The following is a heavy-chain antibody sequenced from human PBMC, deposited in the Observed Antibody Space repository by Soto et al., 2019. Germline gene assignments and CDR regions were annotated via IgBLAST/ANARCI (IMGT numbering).Heavy chain of an antibody. CDR3: ASQIGAHHTYYDFWSGYLS. CDR2: INAGNGNT. V-gene: IGHV1-3*01. Sequence: GASVKVSCKASGYTFTSYAMHWVRQAPGQRLEWMGWINAGNGNTKYSQKFQGRVTITRDTSASTAYMELSSLRSEDTAVYYCASQIGAHHTYYDFWSGYLSWGQGTLVTVSS. D-gene: IGHD3-3*01. CDR1: GYTFTSYA. J-gene: IGHJ4*02.